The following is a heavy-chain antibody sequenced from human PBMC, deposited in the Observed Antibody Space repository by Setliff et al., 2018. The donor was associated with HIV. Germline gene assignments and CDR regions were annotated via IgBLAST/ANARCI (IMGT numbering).Heavy chain of an antibody. Sequence: VKVSCKASGYIFISYGFSWVRQAPGQGLEWMGWISAYDGNTNYAQKLQGRVTMTTDTSTSTAYMELRNLRPDDTAVYYCARAPKRVYYYGSGTYLHDAFDIWGQGTMVTVSS. CDR2: ISAYDGNT. V-gene: IGHV1-18*01. CDR1: GYIFISYG. J-gene: IGHJ3*02. CDR3: ARAPKRVYYYGSGTYLHDAFDI. D-gene: IGHD3-10*01.